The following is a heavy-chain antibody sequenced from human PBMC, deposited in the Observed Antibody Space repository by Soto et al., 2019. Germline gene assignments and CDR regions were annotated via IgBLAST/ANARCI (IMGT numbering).Heavy chain of an antibody. D-gene: IGHD5-12*01. V-gene: IGHV4-39*01. CDR1: GASISRDFYY. CDR2: IHDRGST. J-gene: IGHJ4*02. Sequence: QLQLQESGPGLVKPSETLSLSCSVSGASISRDFYYWGWIRQPPGKGLEWIGSIHDRGSTYHNPSLKSRVTITVDPSTNQFSLNLTSVTAADTAVYYCARHSGDGYTPWDYWGQGTLVTVSS. CDR3: ARHSGDGYTPWDY.